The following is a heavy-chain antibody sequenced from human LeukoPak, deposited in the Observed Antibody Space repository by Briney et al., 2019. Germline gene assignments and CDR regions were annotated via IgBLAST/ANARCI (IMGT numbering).Heavy chain of an antibody. J-gene: IGHJ3*02. V-gene: IGHV1-18*01. Sequence: ASVKVSXKASGYTFTSYGISWVRQAPGQGLEWIGWISAYNGNTNYAQKLQGRVTMTTDTSTSTAYMELRSLRSDDTAVYYCARDARRKVGATIADAFDIWGQGTMVTVSS. D-gene: IGHD1-26*01. CDR3: ARDARRKVGATIADAFDI. CDR2: ISAYNGNT. CDR1: GYTFTSYG.